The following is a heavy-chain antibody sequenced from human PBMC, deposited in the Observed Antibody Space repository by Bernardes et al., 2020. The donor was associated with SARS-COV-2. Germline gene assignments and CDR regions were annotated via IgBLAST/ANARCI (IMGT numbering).Heavy chain of an antibody. V-gene: IGHV3-23*01. CDR3: AKDRYDILTGYYKDGFDI. J-gene: IGHJ3*02. D-gene: IGHD3-9*01. CDR2: ISGSGGTR. CDR1: GFTFRLCA. Sequence: GGSLRLSCAASGFTFRLCAMSWVRRAPGMGLEWVSAISGSGGTRYYADSVKGRFTISRDISKKMVYLQMNSLRAEDTAIYYCAKDRYDILTGYYKDGFDIWGQGTMVTVSS.